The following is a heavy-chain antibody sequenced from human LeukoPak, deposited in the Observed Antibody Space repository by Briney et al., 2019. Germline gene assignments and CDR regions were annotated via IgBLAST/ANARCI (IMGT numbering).Heavy chain of an antibody. CDR2: MNQDGRDK. D-gene: IGHD3-22*01. CDR1: GFPFNHNW. J-gene: IGHJ3*02. Sequence: PGGSLRLSCAASGFPFNHNWMSWVRQAPGKGLEWVANMNQDGRDKNYADSVKGRFTISRDNAKNSLYLQMNSLRAEDTAVYYCARGDYYDSSGYYHDAFDIWGQGTMVTVSS. V-gene: IGHV3-7*04. CDR3: ARGDYYDSSGYYHDAFDI.